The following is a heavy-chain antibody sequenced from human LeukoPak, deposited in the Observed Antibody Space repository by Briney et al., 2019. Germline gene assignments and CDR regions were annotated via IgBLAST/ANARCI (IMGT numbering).Heavy chain of an antibody. CDR1: GGSISGHY. V-gene: IGHV4-4*07. Sequence: SETLSLTCTVSGGSISGHYWSWVRQPAEKGLEWIGRIYSSGSTNYNPSLKSRVTMSVDTSKNQFSLKLSSVTAADTAVYYCARDRSGWYGSEYWGQGTLVTVSS. CDR3: ARDRSGWYGSEY. CDR2: IYSSGST. D-gene: IGHD6-19*01. J-gene: IGHJ4*02.